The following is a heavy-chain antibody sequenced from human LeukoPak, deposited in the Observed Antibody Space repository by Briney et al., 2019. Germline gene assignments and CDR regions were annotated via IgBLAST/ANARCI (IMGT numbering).Heavy chain of an antibody. V-gene: IGHV4-34*01. CDR2: INHSGST. J-gene: IGHJ4*02. CDR1: GGSFSGYY. CDR3: ARGRIAVAGTRDYFDY. D-gene: IGHD6-19*01. Sequence: SETLSLTCAVYGGSFSGYYWSWIRQPPGKGLEWIGEINHSGSTNYNPSLKGRVTISVDTSKNQFSLKLSSVTAADTAVYYCARGRIAVAGTRDYFDYWGQGTLVTVSS.